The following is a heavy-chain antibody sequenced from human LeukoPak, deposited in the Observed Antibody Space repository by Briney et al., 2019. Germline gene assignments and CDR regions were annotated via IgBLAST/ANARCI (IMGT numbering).Heavy chain of an antibody. CDR3: AREFRELRFLEWAGRYYYYGMDV. D-gene: IGHD3-3*01. Sequence: GASVKVSCKASGYTFTSYGISWVRQAPGQGLEWMGWISAYNGNTNYAQKLQGRVTMTTDTSTSTAYMELRSLRSDDTAVYYCAREFRELRFLEWAGRYYYYGMDVWGQGTTVTASS. CDR1: GYTFTSYG. CDR2: ISAYNGNT. J-gene: IGHJ6*02. V-gene: IGHV1-18*01.